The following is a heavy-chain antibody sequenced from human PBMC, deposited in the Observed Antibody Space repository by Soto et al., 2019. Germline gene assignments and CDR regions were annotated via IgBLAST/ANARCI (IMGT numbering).Heavy chain of an antibody. D-gene: IGHD6-19*01. J-gene: IGHJ4*02. Sequence: QVQLQQWGAGLLKPSETLSLTCAVYGGSFSGYYWSWIRQPPGKGLEWIGEINHSGSTNYNPSLKNRATISVDTSKNQFSLKLRSVTAADTAVYYCARQGVGQWLVQEGDFDYWGQGTLVTVSS. CDR2: INHSGST. CDR3: ARQGVGQWLVQEGDFDY. CDR1: GGSFSGYY. V-gene: IGHV4-34*01.